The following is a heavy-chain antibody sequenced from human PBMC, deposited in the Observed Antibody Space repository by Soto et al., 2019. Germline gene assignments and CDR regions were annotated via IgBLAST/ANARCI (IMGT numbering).Heavy chain of an antibody. CDR3: PSGSRNPPSVYYYFYVDV. Sequence: QVQLIESGGGVVQPGRSLRLSCAASGFNFRNYGMHWLRQAPGKGLEWAAVIWSDGSNKYYGDSVKGPFSISRDNSKNTLYLEMNSLSVEDTAVYYCPSGSRNPPSVYYYFYVDVWGKGVTVTVSS. CDR2: IWSDGSNK. J-gene: IGHJ6*03. D-gene: IGHD1-1*01. CDR1: GFNFRNYG. V-gene: IGHV3-33*01.